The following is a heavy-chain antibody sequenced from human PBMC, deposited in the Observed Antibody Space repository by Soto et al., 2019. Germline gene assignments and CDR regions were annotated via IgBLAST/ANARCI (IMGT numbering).Heavy chain of an antibody. D-gene: IGHD2-15*01. CDR3: AKDCSGGSCYSY. CDR1: GFTFSSYG. V-gene: IGHV3-30*18. J-gene: IGHJ4*02. CDR2: ISYDGSNK. Sequence: PGGSLRLSCAASGFTFSSYGMHWVRQAPGKGLEWVAVISYDGSNKYYADSVKGRFTISRDNSKNTLYLQMNSLRAEDTAVYYCAKDCSGGSCYSYWGQGTLVTVPS.